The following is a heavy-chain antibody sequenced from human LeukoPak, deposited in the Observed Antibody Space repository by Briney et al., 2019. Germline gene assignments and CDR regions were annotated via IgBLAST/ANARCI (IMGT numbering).Heavy chain of an antibody. D-gene: IGHD5-24*01. CDR3: ARLTVDGYNWLGFDP. J-gene: IGHJ5*02. CDR1: GGSISSGSYY. Sequence: SETLSLTCTVSGGSISSGSYYWSWIRQPAGKGLEWIGRIYTSGSTNYNPSLKSRVTISVDTSKNQFSLKLSSVTAADTAVYYCARLTVDGYNWLGFDPWGQGTLVTVSS. CDR2: IYTSGST. V-gene: IGHV4-61*02.